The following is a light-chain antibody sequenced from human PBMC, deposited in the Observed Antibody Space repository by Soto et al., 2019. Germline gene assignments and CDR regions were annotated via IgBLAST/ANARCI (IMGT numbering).Light chain of an antibody. CDR3: CSFAGSHSVV. CDR1: SSDVGGYKY. CDR2: DVS. Sequence: QSALSQPRSVSGSPGHPVTMSCTGTSSDVGGYKYVSWYQHRPGKAPKLMIYDVSERPSGVPDRFSGSKSGNTASLTISGLQPEDEADYYCCSFAGSHSVVFGGGTKLTVL. J-gene: IGLJ3*02. V-gene: IGLV2-11*01.